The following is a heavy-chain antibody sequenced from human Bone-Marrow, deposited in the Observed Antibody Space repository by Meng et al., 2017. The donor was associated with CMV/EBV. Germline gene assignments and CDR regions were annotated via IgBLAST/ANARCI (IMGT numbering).Heavy chain of an antibody. J-gene: IGHJ6*02. V-gene: IGHV3-15*01. CDR1: GFTLSNAW. CDR2: IKSKTDGGTT. D-gene: IGHD6-19*01. Sequence: GESLKISCAASGFTLSNAWMSWVRQAPGKGLEWVGRIKSKTDGGTTDYAVPVKGRFTILRDDSKNTLYLQMNSLKTEDAAVYYCTTDFLYSSTRNYFYGMDVWGQGTTVTVSS. CDR3: TTDFLYSSTRNYFYGMDV.